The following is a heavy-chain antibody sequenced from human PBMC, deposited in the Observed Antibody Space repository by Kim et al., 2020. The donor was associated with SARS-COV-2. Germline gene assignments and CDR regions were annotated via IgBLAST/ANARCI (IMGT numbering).Heavy chain of an antibody. CDR3: ARDRETYYDNWFDP. J-gene: IGHJ5*02. Sequence: ASVKVSCKASGYTFTGYYMHWVRQAPGQGLEWMGWINPNSGGTNYAQKFQGRVTMTRDTSISTAYMELSRLRSDDTAVYYCARDRETYYDNWFDPWGQGTLVTVSS. D-gene: IGHD3-22*01. V-gene: IGHV1-2*02. CDR1: GYTFTGYY. CDR2: INPNSGGT.